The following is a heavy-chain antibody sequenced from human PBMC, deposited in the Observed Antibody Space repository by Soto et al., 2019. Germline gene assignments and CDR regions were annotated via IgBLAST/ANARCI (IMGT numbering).Heavy chain of an antibody. CDR1: GGSSSSGDYY. CDR3: ARDYRPPYDYDSSGYYPPTYFAY. CDR2: VTCRSRT. J-gene: IGHJ4*02. Sequence: QVQLQESGPGLLNTSQTLSLTCTVAGGSSSSGDYYWSLIRQAPGKGLEWIGYVTCRSRTYYNPSLQTRVTMSVDTSSKQFSLRLSSVTAADTAVSYCARDYRPPYDYDSSGYYPPTYFAYWGQGSLVTVSS. D-gene: IGHD3-22*01. V-gene: IGHV4-30-4*08.